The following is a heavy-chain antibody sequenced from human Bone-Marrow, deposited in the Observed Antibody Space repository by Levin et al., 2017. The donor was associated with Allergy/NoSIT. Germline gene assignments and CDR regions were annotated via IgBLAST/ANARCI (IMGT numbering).Heavy chain of an antibody. CDR1: EFTVRTNY. CDR2: ISSRNTTM. J-gene: IGHJ4*02. D-gene: IGHD3-10*01. Sequence: GESLKISCATSEFTVRTNYMSWVRQASGKGLEWVSYISSRNTTMYYADSVKGRFTISRDNAENSLYLQMNSLRAEDTAIYYCAREGLFMVRVFDYWGRGTLVTVSS. V-gene: IGHV3-48*04. CDR3: AREGLFMVRVFDY.